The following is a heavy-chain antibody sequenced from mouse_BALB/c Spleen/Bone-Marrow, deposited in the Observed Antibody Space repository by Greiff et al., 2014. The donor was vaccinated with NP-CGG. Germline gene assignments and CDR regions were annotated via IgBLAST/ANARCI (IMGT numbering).Heavy chain of an antibody. D-gene: IGHD2-10*02. Sequence: LQESAVELARPGASVKMSCKASGYTFTVYTMHWVKQRPGQGLEWIGYINPSSGYAEYNQNFKDKTALTADKSSSTAYMQLSSLTSEDSAVYYCARWGYGSLGFAYWGQGTLVTVSA. CDR3: ARWGYGSLGFAY. J-gene: IGHJ3*01. CDR1: GYTFTVYT. V-gene: IGHV1-4*02. CDR2: INPSSGYA.